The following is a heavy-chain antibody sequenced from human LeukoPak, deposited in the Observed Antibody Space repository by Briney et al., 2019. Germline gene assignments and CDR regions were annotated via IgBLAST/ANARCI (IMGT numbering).Heavy chain of an antibody. D-gene: IGHD2-2*01. CDR3: AGPMGPAAIFGFDY. V-gene: IGHV3-30*03. CDR1: GFTFSRYG. CDR2: ISYDGSSK. J-gene: IGHJ4*02. Sequence: GRSLRLSCAASGFTFSRYGMHWVRQAPGKGLEWVAVISYDGSSKYYADSVKGRFTISRDNSKNTLYLQMNSLRAEDTAVYYCAGPMGPAAIFGFDYWGQGTLVTVSS.